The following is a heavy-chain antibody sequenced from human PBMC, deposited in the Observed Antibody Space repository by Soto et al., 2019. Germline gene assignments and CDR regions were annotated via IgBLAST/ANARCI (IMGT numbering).Heavy chain of an antibody. CDR1: GYTFTGYY. Sequence: ASVKVSCKASGYTFTGYYMHWVRQAPGQGLEWMGWINPNSGGTNYAQKFQGRVTMTRDTSISTAYMELSRLRSDDTAVYYCARMVVRGPPTGHNWFDPWGQGTLVTV. D-gene: IGHD3-10*01. CDR3: ARMVVRGPPTGHNWFDP. CDR2: INPNSGGT. J-gene: IGHJ5*02. V-gene: IGHV1-2*02.